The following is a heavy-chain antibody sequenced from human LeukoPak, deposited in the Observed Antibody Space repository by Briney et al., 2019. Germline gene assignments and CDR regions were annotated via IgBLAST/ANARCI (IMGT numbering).Heavy chain of an antibody. D-gene: IGHD2-8*01. CDR2: IYYSGST. CDR3: ASNGYHNWFDH. J-gene: IGHJ5*02. Sequence: SETLSLTCTVSGGSISSYYWSWIRQPPGKGLEWIGYIYYSGSTNYNPSLKNRVTISVDTSKDQFSLKVNSVTAADTAVYYCASNGYHNWFDHWGQGTLVTVSS. V-gene: IGHV4-59*01. CDR1: GGSISSYY.